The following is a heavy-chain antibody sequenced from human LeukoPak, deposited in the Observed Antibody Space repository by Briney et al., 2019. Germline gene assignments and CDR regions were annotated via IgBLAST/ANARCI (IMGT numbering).Heavy chain of an antibody. CDR1: GGSFSIFY. CDR3: VRDRELTY. CDR2: IYNSGST. D-gene: IGHD1-26*01. V-gene: IGHV4-59*01. J-gene: IGHJ4*02. Sequence: SETLSLTCTVSGGSFSIFYWSWIRQPPGKGLEWIGYIYNSGSTIYNPSLQSRVTISVDTSKNQFSLKLNSVTAADTAIYYCVRDRELTYWGPGTLVTVSS.